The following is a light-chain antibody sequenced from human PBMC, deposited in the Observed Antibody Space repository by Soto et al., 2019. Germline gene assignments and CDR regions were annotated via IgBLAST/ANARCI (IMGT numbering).Light chain of an antibody. Sequence: QSVLTQSPSASASRGASVKLTCTLSSGHSNYAIAWHQQQPEKGPRYLMKINSDGSHSKGDGIPDRFSGSRSGAERSLTISSLQSEDEADYYCQTWGTGIRVFGGGTKLTVL. CDR1: SGHSNYA. J-gene: IGLJ2*01. CDR3: QTWGTGIRV. CDR2: INSDGSH. V-gene: IGLV4-69*01.